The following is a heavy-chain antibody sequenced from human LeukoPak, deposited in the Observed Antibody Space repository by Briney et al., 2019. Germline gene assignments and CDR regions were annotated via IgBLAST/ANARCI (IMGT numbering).Heavy chain of an antibody. CDR1: GGSISSYY. CDR2: IYYSGST. D-gene: IGHD3-3*01. Sequence: PSETLSLTCTVSGGSISSYYWSWIRQPPGKGLDWIGYIYYSGSTNYNPSLKSRVTISVDTSKNQFSLKLSAVTAADTVVYCCARAPPVGEDYYYYYMDVWGKGTTVTVSS. CDR3: ARAPPVGEDYYYYYMDV. J-gene: IGHJ6*03. V-gene: IGHV4-59*01.